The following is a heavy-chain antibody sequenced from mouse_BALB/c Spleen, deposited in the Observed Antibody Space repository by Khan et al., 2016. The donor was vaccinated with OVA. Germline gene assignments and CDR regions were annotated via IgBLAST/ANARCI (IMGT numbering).Heavy chain of an antibody. CDR2: IYPGSGST. D-gene: IGHD1-1*01. CDR1: GYTFTDYV. J-gene: IGHJ3*01. CDR3: ARGGYSVFAY. V-gene: IGHV1-77*01. Sequence: QVQLQQSGPELVKPGASVKMSCKASGYTFTDYVINWVKQRTGQGLEWIGDIYPGSGSTYYNEKFKGKAKLTADNSSNTAYMQLSSLTFEDSAVYFCARGGYSVFAYWGQATLVTVSA.